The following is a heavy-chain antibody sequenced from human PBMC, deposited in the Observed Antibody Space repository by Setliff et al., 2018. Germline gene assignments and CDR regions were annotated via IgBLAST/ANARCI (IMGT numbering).Heavy chain of an antibody. J-gene: IGHJ4*02. CDR2: ISGYNGNT. V-gene: IGHV1-18*01. CDR1: GYTFSNYG. CDR3: SRLVRYCTTTSCQGASGAEL. D-gene: IGHD2-2*01. Sequence: ASVKVSCKASGYTFSNYGITWVRQAPGQGLEWMGWISGYNGNTKYAQKLQGRVTMTTDTSTSTANLELRSLTSDDTAVYYCSRLVRYCTTTSCQGASGAELWGQGTLVTVSS.